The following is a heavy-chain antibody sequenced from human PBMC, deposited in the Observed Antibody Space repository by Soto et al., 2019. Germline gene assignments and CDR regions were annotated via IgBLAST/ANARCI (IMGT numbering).Heavy chain of an antibody. CDR2: IYYSGST. CDR1: GGSISSYY. D-gene: IGHD3-3*01. Sequence: SETLSLTCTVSGGSISSYYWSWIRQPPGKGLEWIGYIYYSGSTNYNPSLKSRVTISVDTSKNQFSLKLSSVTAADTAVYYCARAYYDFWSAGWAGGMDVWGQGTTVTV. CDR3: ARAYYDFWSAGWAGGMDV. V-gene: IGHV4-59*01. J-gene: IGHJ6*02.